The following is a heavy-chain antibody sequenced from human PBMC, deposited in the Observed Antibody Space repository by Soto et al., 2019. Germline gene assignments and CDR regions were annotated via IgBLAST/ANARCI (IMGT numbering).Heavy chain of an antibody. D-gene: IGHD4-4*01. CDR1: GFTFSSFA. J-gene: IGHJ4*02. V-gene: IGHV3-23*01. CDR2: ISSSSSST. Sequence: GGSLRLSCAASGFTFSSFAMSWVRQVPGKGLEWVSSISSSSSSTYYADSVKGRFTISRDNSKNTLYLQMNSLRAEDTAIYYCAKGFFTVTLTYFDYWGQETVVTVSS. CDR3: AKGFFTVTLTYFDY.